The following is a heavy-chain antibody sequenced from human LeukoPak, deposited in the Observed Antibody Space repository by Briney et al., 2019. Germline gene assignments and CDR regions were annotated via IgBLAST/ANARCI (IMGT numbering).Heavy chain of an antibody. CDR2: ISSSGSTI. CDR3: ARYQVYYDILTGYYNDQYYFDY. V-gene: IGHV3-11*01. J-gene: IGHJ4*02. Sequence: NPGGSLRLSCAASGFTFSDYYMSWIRQAPGKGLEWVSYISSSGSTIYYADSVKGRFTISRDNAENSLYLQMNSLRAEDTAVYYCARYQVYYDILTGYYNDQYYFDYWGQGTLVTVSS. D-gene: IGHD3-9*01. CDR1: GFTFSDYY.